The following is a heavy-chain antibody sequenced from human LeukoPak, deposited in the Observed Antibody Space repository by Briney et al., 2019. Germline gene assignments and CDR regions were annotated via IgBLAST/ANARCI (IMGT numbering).Heavy chain of an antibody. CDR1: GFTFSSYA. J-gene: IGHJ4*02. Sequence: PGGSLRLPCAASGFTFSSYAMSWVRQAPGKGLEWVSAISGSGGSTYYADSVKGRFTISRDNSKNTLYLQMNSLRAEDTAVYYCAKVFWSGYFFDYWGQGTLVTVSS. V-gene: IGHV3-23*01. D-gene: IGHD3-3*01. CDR3: AKVFWSGYFFDY. CDR2: ISGSGGST.